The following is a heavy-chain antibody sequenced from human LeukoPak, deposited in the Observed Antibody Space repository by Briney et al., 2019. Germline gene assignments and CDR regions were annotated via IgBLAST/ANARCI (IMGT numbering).Heavy chain of an antibody. CDR3: ARDPVAAATSADYYYGMDV. J-gene: IGHJ6*02. Sequence: GGSLRLSCAASGFTVSSNYMSWVRQAPGKGLEWVSVIYSGGSTYYADSVKGRFTISRDNSKNTLYLQMNSLRAEDTAVYYCARDPVAAATSADYYYGMDVWGQGTTVTVSS. CDR2: IYSGGST. CDR1: GFTVSSNY. V-gene: IGHV3-53*01. D-gene: IGHD2-15*01.